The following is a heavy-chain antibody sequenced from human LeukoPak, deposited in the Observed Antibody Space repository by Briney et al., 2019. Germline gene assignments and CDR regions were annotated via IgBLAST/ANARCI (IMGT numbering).Heavy chain of an antibody. CDR3: AKDRPTPYFDY. CDR1: GFIFSVYG. V-gene: IGHV3-30*02. CDR2: IRSDGSTK. Sequence: GRSLRLSCAASGFIFSVYGMHWVRQAPGKGLEWVAFIRSDGSTKYYADSVKGRFTISRDNSKNTLYVQMNSLRAEDTAVYYCAKDRPTPYFDYWGQGTLVTVSS. J-gene: IGHJ4*02.